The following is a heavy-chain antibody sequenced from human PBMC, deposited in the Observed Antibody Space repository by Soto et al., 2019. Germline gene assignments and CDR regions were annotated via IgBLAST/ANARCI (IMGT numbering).Heavy chain of an antibody. Sequence: PGGSLRLSCAAFGFTFRKYAMSWVRQAPGQGLEWVSTISGSDGGTFYADTVKGRFTISRDNSKNTLFLQMNSLRAEDTAVYYCAQDPLWFAGPENDWGQGTLVTVSS. J-gene: IGHJ4*02. CDR3: AQDPLWFAGPEND. CDR1: GFTFRKYA. D-gene: IGHD3-10*01. V-gene: IGHV3-23*01. CDR2: ISGSDGGT.